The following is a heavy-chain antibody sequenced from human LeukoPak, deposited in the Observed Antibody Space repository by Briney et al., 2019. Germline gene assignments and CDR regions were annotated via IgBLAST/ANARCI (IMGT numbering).Heavy chain of an antibody. CDR1: GFTFSSYG. CDR2: IRYDGSNK. CDR3: AKEKDIVVVLAAQPFDP. D-gene: IGHD2-2*01. Sequence: PGGSLRLSCAASGFTFSSYGMHWVRQAPGKGLEWVAFIRYDGSNKYYADSVKGRFTISRDNSKNTLYLQMNSLRAEDTAVYYCAKEKDIVVVLAAQPFDPWGQGTLVTVSS. V-gene: IGHV3-30*02. J-gene: IGHJ5*02.